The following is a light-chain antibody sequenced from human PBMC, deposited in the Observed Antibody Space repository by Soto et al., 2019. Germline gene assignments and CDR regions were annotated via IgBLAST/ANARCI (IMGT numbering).Light chain of an antibody. Sequence: EIVLTQSPGTLSLSPGERVTLSCRASQSVNSSYLAWYQHKPGQAPRLLIYGASTSATGSPDRFSGSGSGTDFSLNIARLEPGDFAVYYCAQYGNSPQAFGQGTKV. CDR1: QSVNSSY. V-gene: IGKV3-20*01. CDR2: GAS. J-gene: IGKJ1*01. CDR3: AQYGNSPQA.